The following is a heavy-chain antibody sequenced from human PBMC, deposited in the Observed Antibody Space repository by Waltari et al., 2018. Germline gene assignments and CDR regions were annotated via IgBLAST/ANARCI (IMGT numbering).Heavy chain of an antibody. CDR3: ARDQNTMVRGNYYGMDV. Sequence: EVQLVESGGGLISPGGSLRLSCSASGFTVRSNYMSWVSQAPGKGLEWVSVIYSGGSTYYADSVKGRFTISRDNSKNTLYLQMNSLRAEDTAVYYCARDQNTMVRGNYYGMDVWGQGTTVTVSS. J-gene: IGHJ6*02. CDR1: GFTVRSNY. D-gene: IGHD3-10*01. V-gene: IGHV3-53*01. CDR2: IYSGGST.